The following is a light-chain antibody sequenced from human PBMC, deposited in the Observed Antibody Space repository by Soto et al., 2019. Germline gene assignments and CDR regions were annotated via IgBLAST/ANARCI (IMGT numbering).Light chain of an antibody. J-gene: IGLJ2*01. Sequence: QSALTQPPSASGSPGQSVTISCTGTSSDVGGYNDVSWYQQHPGKAPKLMIYEVSKRPSGVPDRFSGSKSGNTASLTVSGLQAEDEADYYCSSYAGSKNFVVFGGGTKLTVL. CDR1: SSDVGGYND. CDR3: SSYAGSKNFVV. CDR2: EVS. V-gene: IGLV2-8*01.